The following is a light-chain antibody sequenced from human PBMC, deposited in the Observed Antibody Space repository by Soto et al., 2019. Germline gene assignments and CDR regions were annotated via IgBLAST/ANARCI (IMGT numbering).Light chain of an antibody. CDR1: QSISSW. CDR3: QQYNSYPA. CDR2: DAS. Sequence: DIQMTQSPSTLSASVGDRVTITFRASQSISSWLAWYQQKPGKAPKLLIYDASSSESGVPSRFSGSGSGTEFTLTISSLQPDDFATYYCQQYNSYPALGQGTKVEIK. J-gene: IGKJ1*01. V-gene: IGKV1-5*01.